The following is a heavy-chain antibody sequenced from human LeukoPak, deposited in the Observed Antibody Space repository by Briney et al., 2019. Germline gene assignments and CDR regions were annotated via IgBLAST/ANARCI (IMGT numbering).Heavy chain of an antibody. CDR1: GYTLTELS. CDR2: FDPEDGET. J-gene: IGHJ4*02. D-gene: IGHD6-19*01. V-gene: IGHV1-24*01. CDR3: ARDLIAVAGTDFDY. Sequence: GASVKVSCKVSGYTLTELSMHWVRQAPGKGLEWMGGFDPEDGETIYAQKFQGRVTMTRDMSTSTVYMELSSLRSEDTAVYYCARDLIAVAGTDFDYWGQGTLVTVSS.